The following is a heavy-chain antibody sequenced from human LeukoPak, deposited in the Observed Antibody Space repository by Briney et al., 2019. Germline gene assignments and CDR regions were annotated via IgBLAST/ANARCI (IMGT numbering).Heavy chain of an antibody. Sequence: PGGSLRLSCAASGFTFSSYAMHWVRQAPGKGLEWVAAISNDGTNTYYVDSVKGRFTISRDNSKSTLYLQMNSLRAEDTAVYYCADHGSGSCWGQGTLVTVSS. CDR3: ADHGSGSC. D-gene: IGHD3-10*01. CDR2: ISNDGTNT. CDR1: GFTFSSYA. J-gene: IGHJ4*02. V-gene: IGHV3-30-3*01.